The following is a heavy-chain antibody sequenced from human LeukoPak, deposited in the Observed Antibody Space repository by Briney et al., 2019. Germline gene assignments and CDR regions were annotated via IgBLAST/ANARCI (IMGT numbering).Heavy chain of an antibody. CDR2: ISRTSSYI. V-gene: IGHV3-21*01. D-gene: IGHD2-8*01. CDR1: GFSFSTYS. J-gene: IGHJ6*02. Sequence: GGSLRLSCAAAGFSFSTYSMNWVRQTPGKGLEWVSSISRTSSYIYYADSVKGRFTLSRDNGKNSLYLQMNSLRAEDTAVYYCARGGMGANSQEYFYYGMDVWGQGTRLTVSS. CDR3: ARGGMGANSQEYFYYGMDV.